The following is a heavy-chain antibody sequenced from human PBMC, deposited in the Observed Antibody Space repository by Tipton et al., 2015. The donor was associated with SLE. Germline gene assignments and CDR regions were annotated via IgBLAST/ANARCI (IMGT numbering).Heavy chain of an antibody. J-gene: IGHJ4*02. D-gene: IGHD3-22*01. V-gene: IGHV3-23*03. CDR2: IYSDGSS. Sequence: SLRLSCAASGFTVINFAMNWVRQAPGKGLEWVSVIYSDGSSYYIDSVKGRYTISRDTSKNTLNLQMSSLRPEDTALYYCARYVGGYPYPRLDFWGRGTLVTVSS. CDR3: ARYVGGYPYPRLDF. CDR1: GFTVINFA.